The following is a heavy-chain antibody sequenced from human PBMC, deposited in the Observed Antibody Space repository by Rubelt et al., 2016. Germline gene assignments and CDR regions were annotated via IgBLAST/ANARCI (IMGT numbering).Heavy chain of an antibody. V-gene: IGHV4-34*01. CDR2: INHSGST. D-gene: IGHD3-16*02. CDR3: ARVSATNDYVWGSYRYRALWYVDY. J-gene: IGHJ4*03. Sequence: GKGLEWIGEINHSGSTNYNPSLKSRVTISVDTSKNQFSLKLSSVTAADTAVYYCARVSATNDYVWGSYRYRALWYVDYWGQGTTVTVPS.